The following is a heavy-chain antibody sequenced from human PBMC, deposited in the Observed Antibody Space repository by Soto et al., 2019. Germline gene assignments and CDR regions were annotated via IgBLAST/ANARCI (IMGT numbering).Heavy chain of an antibody. V-gene: IGHV1-3*01. J-gene: IGHJ6*02. CDR3: ARILGYCSSSSCFPYHGMDV. D-gene: IGHD2-15*01. Sequence: ASVKVSCKASGDTFNSNAIHWVRQAPGQRLEWMGWINAANGNTKYSQKFQGRVTITRDTSASTAYIELSSLRSEDTAVYFCARILGYCSSSSCFPYHGMDVWGQVPKDTFSS. CDR1: GDTFNSNA. CDR2: INAANGNT.